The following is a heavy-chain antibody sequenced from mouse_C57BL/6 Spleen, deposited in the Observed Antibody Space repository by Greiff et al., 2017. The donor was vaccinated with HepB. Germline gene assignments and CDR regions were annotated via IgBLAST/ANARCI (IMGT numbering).Heavy chain of an antibody. CDR2: IHPNSGST. V-gene: IGHV1-64*01. J-gene: IGHJ3*01. Sequence: VQLQQPGAELVKPGASVKLSCKASGYTFTSYWMHWVKQRPGQGLEWIGMIHPNSGSTNYNEKFKSKATLTVDKSSSTAYMQLSSLTSEDSAVYYCARGKFDYDPFAYWGQGTLVTVSA. D-gene: IGHD2-4*01. CDR3: ARGKFDYDPFAY. CDR1: GYTFTSYW.